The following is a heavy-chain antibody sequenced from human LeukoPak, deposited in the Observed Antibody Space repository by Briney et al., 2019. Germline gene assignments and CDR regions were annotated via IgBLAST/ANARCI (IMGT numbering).Heavy chain of an antibody. CDR1: GFTFSSYG. V-gene: IGHV3-33*01. D-gene: IGHD1-14*01. CDR3: ARDNPSSGMDV. J-gene: IGHJ6*02. Sequence: GGSLRLSCAASGFTFSSYGMHWVRQAPGKGLEGGTVIWYDGSNKYYEDSVKGRFTISRDNYKHTLYLQMNSLRAEDTAVYYCARDNPSSGMDVWGQGTTVTVSS. CDR2: IWYDGSNK.